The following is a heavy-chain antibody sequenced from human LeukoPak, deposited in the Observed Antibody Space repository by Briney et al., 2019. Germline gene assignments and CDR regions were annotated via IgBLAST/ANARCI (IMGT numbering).Heavy chain of an antibody. CDR3: VRDVNYDYESSRAWFDP. V-gene: IGHV1-2*02. J-gene: IGHJ5*02. Sequence: GASVKVSCKASGYTFIGYYLHWVRQALGQGLEWMGWINPDSGGTNYAQKFQGRVTMTRVTPINTSYMELSSLRSDDTAVYYCVRDVNYDYESSRAWFDPWGQGTLVTVSS. D-gene: IGHD3-22*01. CDR1: GYTFIGYY. CDR2: INPDSGGT.